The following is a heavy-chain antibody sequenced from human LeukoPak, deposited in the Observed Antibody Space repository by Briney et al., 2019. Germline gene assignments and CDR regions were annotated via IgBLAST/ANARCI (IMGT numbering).Heavy chain of an antibody. CDR2: IWYDGSNK. CDR3: ARDFDRRIAAAGTDY. Sequence: GGSLRLSCVASGFTFSSYGMHWVRQAPGKGLEWVAVIWYDGSNKYYADSVKGRFTISRDNSKNTLYLQMNSLRAEDTAVYYCARDFDRRIAAAGTDYWGQGTLVTVSS. J-gene: IGHJ4*02. D-gene: IGHD6-13*01. CDR1: GFTFSSYG. V-gene: IGHV3-33*01.